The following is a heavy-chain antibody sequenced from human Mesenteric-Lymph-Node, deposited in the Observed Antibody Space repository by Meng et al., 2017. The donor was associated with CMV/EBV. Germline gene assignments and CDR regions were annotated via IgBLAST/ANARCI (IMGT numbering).Heavy chain of an antibody. D-gene: IGHD1-26*01. V-gene: IGHV4-39*07. J-gene: IGHJ3*02. CDR3: AKAFYSGGHLDAFHM. Sequence: SETLSLTCTVSGGSISSSSYYWGWIRQPPGKGLEWIGSIYYSGSTYYNPSLKSRVTISVDTSKNQFSLKLSSVTAADTAVYYCAKAFYSGGHLDAFHMWGQGTMVTVSS. CDR1: GGSISSSSYY. CDR2: IYYSGST.